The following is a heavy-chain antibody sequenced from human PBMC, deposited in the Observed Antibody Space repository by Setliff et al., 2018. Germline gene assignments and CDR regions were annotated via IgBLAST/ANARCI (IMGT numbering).Heavy chain of an antibody. Sequence: SVKVSCKASGGTFSSYAISWVRQAPGQGGEWMGGIIPIFGTANYAQKFQGRVTITADESTSTAYMELSSLRSEDTAVYYCAGSGGGKALGRERPYYYYMDVWGKGTTVTVSS. CDR2: IIPIFGTA. CDR1: GGTFSSYA. D-gene: IGHD3-16*01. J-gene: IGHJ6*03. CDR3: AGSGGGKALGRERPYYYYMDV. V-gene: IGHV1-69*13.